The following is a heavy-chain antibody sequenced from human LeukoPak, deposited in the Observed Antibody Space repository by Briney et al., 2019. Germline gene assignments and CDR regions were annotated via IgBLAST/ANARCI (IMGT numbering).Heavy chain of an antibody. V-gene: IGHV4-39*01. J-gene: IGHJ4*02. D-gene: IGHD2-2*01. CDR3: ARDRYCSSTSCYPFDY. CDR2: IYYSGST. CDR1: GGSISSSSYY. Sequence: PPETLSLTCTVSGGSISSSSYYWGWIRQPPGKGLEWIGSIYYSGSTYYNPSLKSRVTISVDTSKNQFSLKLSSVTAADTAVYYCARDRYCSSTSCYPFDYWGQGTLVTVSS.